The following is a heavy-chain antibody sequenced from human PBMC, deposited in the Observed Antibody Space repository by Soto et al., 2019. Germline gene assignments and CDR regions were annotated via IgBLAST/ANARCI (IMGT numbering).Heavy chain of an antibody. CDR2: ISYDGSNK. J-gene: IGHJ4*02. D-gene: IGHD6-19*01. V-gene: IGHV3-30*03. Sequence: QVQLVESGGGVVQPGRSLRLSCAASGFTFSSYGMHWVRQAPGKGLEWVAVISYDGSNKYYADSVKGRFTISRDNSKNTLYLQMNSLRAEDTAVYYCAIYSSGWYPPDYWGQGTLVTVSS. CDR3: AIYSSGWYPPDY. CDR1: GFTFSSYG.